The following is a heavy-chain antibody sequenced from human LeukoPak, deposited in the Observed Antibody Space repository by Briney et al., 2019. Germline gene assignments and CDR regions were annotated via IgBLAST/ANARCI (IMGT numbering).Heavy chain of an antibody. J-gene: IGHJ4*01. V-gene: IGHV3-30-3*01. CDR1: GFTFSSYA. D-gene: IGHD3-10*01. Sequence: PGRSLRLSCAASGFTFSSYAMHWVRQAPGKGLEWVAVISYDGSNKYYADSVKGRFTISRDNAKNLLYLQMSSLRAEDTAVYYCARDLNRGYSGSGSPSGYYFDYWGQGTLVTVSS. CDR2: ISYDGSNK. CDR3: ARDLNRGYSGSGSPSGYYFDY.